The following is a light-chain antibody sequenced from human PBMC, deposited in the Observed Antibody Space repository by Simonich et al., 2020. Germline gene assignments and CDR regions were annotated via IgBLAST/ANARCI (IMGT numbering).Light chain of an antibody. V-gene: IGLV4-69*01. CDR1: SGHSSYA. J-gene: IGLJ3*02. CDR2: LNSDGSH. CDR3: QTWGTGIHWV. Sequence: QLVLTQSPSASASLGASVKLTCTLSSGHSSYAIAWHQQQPEKGPRYLMKLNSDGSHSKGDGIPDRFSGSSSGAVRYLPISSLQSEDEADYYCQTWGTGIHWVFGGGTKLTVL.